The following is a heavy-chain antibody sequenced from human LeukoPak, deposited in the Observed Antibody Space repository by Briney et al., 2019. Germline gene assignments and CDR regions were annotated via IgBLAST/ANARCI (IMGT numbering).Heavy chain of an antibody. CDR2: IYTSGST. CDR3: ARGPRVVAAYCSSTSCYDYYYYYYMDV. CDR1: GGSISSGSYC. J-gene: IGHJ6*03. D-gene: IGHD2-2*01. Sequence: SETLSLTCTVSGGSISSGSYCWSWIRQPAGKGLEWIGRIYTSGSTNYNPSLKSRVTISVDTSKNQFSLKLSSVTAADTAVYYCARGPRVVAAYCSSTSCYDYYYYYYMDVWGKGTTVTVSS. V-gene: IGHV4-61*02.